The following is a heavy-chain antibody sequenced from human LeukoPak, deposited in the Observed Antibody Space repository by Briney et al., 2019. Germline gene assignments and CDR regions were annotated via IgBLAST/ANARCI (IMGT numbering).Heavy chain of an antibody. J-gene: IGHJ6*02. CDR3: ARAGSLTTLYYGMDV. Sequence: GGSLRLSCAASGFTFSSYSMNWVRKAPGKGLEWVSYISSSSSTLYYADSVKGRFTISRDNAKNSLYRQMNSLRDEDTAVYYCARAGSLTTLYYGMDVWGQGTTVTVSS. CDR1: GFTFSSYS. CDR2: ISSSSSTL. D-gene: IGHD4/OR15-4a*01. V-gene: IGHV3-48*02.